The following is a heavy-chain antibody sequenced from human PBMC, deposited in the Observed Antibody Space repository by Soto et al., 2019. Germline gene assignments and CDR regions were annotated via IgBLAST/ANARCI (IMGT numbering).Heavy chain of an antibody. CDR1: GYTFTSYY. CDR3: ARGRSIKYSSSWYPWFDP. V-gene: IGHV1-46*01. Sequence: QVQLVQSGAEVKKPGASVKVSCKASGYTFTSYYMHWVRQAPGQGLEWMGIINPSGSSTSYAQKFQGRVTMTRDTSTSTVYMELSSLRSEDTAVYYCARGRSIKYSSSWYPWFDPWGQGTLVTVSS. D-gene: IGHD6-13*01. J-gene: IGHJ5*02. CDR2: INPSGSST.